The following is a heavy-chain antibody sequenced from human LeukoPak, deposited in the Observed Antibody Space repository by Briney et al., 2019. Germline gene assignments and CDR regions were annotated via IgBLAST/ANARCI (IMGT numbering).Heavy chain of an antibody. D-gene: IGHD6-19*01. J-gene: IGHJ4*02. V-gene: IGHV3-33*01. Sequence: RSGGSLRLSCAASGFTFSSYGMHWVRQAPGKGLEWVAVIRYDGSNKYYADSVKGRFTISRDNSKNTLYLQMNSLRAEDTAVYYCARDHSGGWYSDYFDYWGQGTLVTVSS. CDR1: GFTFSSYG. CDR3: ARDHSGGWYSDYFDY. CDR2: IRYDGSNK.